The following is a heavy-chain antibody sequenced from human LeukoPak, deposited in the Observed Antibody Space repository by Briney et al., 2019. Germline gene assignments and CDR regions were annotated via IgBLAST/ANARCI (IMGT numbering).Heavy chain of an antibody. V-gene: IGHV3-7*01. CDR2: IKQDGSEK. J-gene: IGHJ4*02. CDR1: GFTFSSYW. Sequence: GGSLRLSCAASGFTFSSYWMSWVRQAPGKGLEWVANIKQDGSEKYYVDSVKGRFTISRDNAKNSLYLQMNSLRAEDTAVYYCARDDESSYCSSTSCYIGYWGQGTLVTVSS. CDR3: ARDDESSYCSSTSCYIGY. D-gene: IGHD2-2*02.